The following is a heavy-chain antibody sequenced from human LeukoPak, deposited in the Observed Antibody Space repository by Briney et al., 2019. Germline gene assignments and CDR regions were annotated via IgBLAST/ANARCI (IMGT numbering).Heavy chain of an antibody. CDR2: IYYSGST. CDR3: DRRRLYYYMDV. CDR1: VGSISSHY. V-gene: IGHV4-59*11. Sequence: PSQTLSLTRTVSVGSISSHYWSWIRQPPGKGLEWIGYIYYSGSTNYHPSVKSRVTISVDTSKNQFSLKLSSVTAADTAVYYCDRRRLYYYMDVWGKGTTVTVSS. J-gene: IGHJ6*03.